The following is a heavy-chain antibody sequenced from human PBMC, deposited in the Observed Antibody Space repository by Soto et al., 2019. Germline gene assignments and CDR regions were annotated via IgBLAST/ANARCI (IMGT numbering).Heavy chain of an antibody. V-gene: IGHV4-39*01. D-gene: IGHD6-13*01. Sequence: QLQLQESGPGLVKPSETLSLTCTVSGGSISTSSYYWGWIRQPPGKGLAWIGSIHYSGSTYYNPSRKSRVTISADTSKNQFSLKLSSVTAADTAVYYCARLIAAAGGNRAYWGQGTLVTVSS. CDR1: GGSISTSSYY. CDR3: ARLIAAAGGNRAY. CDR2: IHYSGST. J-gene: IGHJ4*02.